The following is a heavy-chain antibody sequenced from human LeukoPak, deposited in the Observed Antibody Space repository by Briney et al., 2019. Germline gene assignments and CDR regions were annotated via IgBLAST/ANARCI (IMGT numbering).Heavy chain of an antibody. CDR3: ARGYYYGSGSYYKGFLFDY. J-gene: IGHJ4*02. CDR2: ISSSSSTI. V-gene: IGHV3-48*01. CDR1: GFTFSSYS. D-gene: IGHD3-10*01. Sequence: GGPLRLSCAASGFTFSSYSMNWVRQAPGKGLEWVSYISSSSSTIYYADSVKGRFTISRDNAKNSLYLQMNSLRAEDTAVYYCARGYYYGSGSYYKGFLFDYWGQGTLVTVSS.